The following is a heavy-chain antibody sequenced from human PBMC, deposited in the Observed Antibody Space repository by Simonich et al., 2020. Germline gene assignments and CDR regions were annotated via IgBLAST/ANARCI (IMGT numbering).Heavy chain of an antibody. Sequence: EVQLVESGGGLVKPGGSLRLSCAASGFTFSSYSMNWVRKAPGKGLEGVSSMSSSSSYIYYADSVKGRFTISRDNAKNSLYRQMNSLRAEDTAVYYCAREQARGGAFDIWGQGTMVTVSS. J-gene: IGHJ3*02. CDR2: MSSSSSYI. D-gene: IGHD3-16*01. CDR3: AREQARGGAFDI. V-gene: IGHV3-21*01. CDR1: GFTFSSYS.